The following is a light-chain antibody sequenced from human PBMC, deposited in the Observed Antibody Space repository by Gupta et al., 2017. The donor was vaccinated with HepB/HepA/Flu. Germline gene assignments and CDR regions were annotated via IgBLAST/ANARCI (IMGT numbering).Light chain of an antibody. CDR2: VTT. V-gene: IGLV7-46*01. CDR1: TGPVTSGHY. Sequence: QAVVTQAPSLTVSPGGPVTLTCRPSTGPVTSGHYSYWFQQKPSQPPRTLIYVTTNKHSWTPARFSGSLLGGKAALTLSGAQPEDEADYYCLLSLSGVRVFGGGTKLAVL. CDR3: LLSLSGVRV. J-gene: IGLJ3*02.